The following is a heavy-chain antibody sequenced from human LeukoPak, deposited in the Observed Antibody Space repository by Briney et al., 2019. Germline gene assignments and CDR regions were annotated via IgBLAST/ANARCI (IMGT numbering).Heavy chain of an antibody. J-gene: IGHJ4*02. CDR2: ISSSGTTI. D-gene: IGHD2-2*01. CDR3: ARRYCSSTSCLIDY. V-gene: IGHV3-48*03. CDR1: GFTFSSYE. Sequence: PGESLRLSCAASGFTFSSYEMNWVRQAPGKGLEWVSYISSSGTTIYYADSVKGRFTISRDNAKNSLYLQMNSLRAEDTAVYYCARRYCSSTSCLIDYRGQGTLVTVSS.